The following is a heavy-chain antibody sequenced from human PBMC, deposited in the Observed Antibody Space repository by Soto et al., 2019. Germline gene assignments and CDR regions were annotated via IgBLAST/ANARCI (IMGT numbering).Heavy chain of an antibody. J-gene: IGHJ6*03. CDR3: ASLWSPHQDNSGYDSPRGYYYYYYMDV. CDR1: GGSISSYY. Sequence: SETLSLTCTVSGGSISSYYWSWIRQPPGKGLEWIGYIYYSGSTNYNPSLKSRVTISVDTSKNQFSLKRSSVTAADTAVYYCASLWSPHQDNSGYDSPRGYYYYYYMDVWGKGTTVTVSS. CDR2: IYYSGST. V-gene: IGHV4-59*01. D-gene: IGHD5-12*01.